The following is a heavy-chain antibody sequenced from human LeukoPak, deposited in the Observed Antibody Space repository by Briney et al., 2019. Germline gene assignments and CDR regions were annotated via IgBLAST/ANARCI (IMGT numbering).Heavy chain of an antibody. V-gene: IGHV1-18*01. CDR3: ALRELRQPYYYYGMDV. D-gene: IGHD1-7*01. CDR2: ISAYNGNT. CDR1: GYTFTSYG. J-gene: IGHJ6*02. Sequence: ASVKVSCKASGYTFTSYGISWVRQAPGQGLEGMEWISAYNGNTNYAQKLQGRVTMTTDTSTSTAYMELRSLRSDDTAVYYCALRELRQPYYYYGMDVWGQGTTVTVSS.